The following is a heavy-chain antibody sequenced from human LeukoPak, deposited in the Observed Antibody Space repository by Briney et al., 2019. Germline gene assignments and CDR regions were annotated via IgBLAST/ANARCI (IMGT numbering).Heavy chain of an antibody. CDR2: IYCDGSKT. J-gene: IGHJ4*02. Sequence: GGSLRLSCAASGFTFSTYAMHWVRQAPGKGLEWMAIIYCDGSKTIYSPSFQTQVTISVDKSTNTAYLQWTSLKVSDTAIYFCARRAELGMRYFDSWGQGALVTVPS. D-gene: IGHD3-16*01. CDR1: GFTFSTYA. CDR3: ARRAELGMRYFDS. V-gene: IGHV5-51*01.